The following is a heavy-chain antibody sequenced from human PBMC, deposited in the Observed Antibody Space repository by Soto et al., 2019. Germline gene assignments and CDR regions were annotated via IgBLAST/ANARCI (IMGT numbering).Heavy chain of an antibody. V-gene: IGHV1-2*02. CDR2: INPNSGGT. J-gene: IGHJ4*02. D-gene: IGHD3-3*01. Sequence: QVQLVQSGAEVKKPGASVKVSCKASGYTFTGYYMHWVRQAPGQGLEWMGWINPNSGGTNYAQKFQGRVTMTRDTSISTAYMELSRLRSDDTAVYYCARGFVNDFWSGYCSYWGQGTLATVSS. CDR3: ARGFVNDFWSGYCSY. CDR1: GYTFTGYY.